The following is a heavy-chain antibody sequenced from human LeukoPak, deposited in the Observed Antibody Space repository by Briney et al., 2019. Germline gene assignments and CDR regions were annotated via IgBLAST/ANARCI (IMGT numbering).Heavy chain of an antibody. D-gene: IGHD6-19*01. CDR1: GGTFSSYA. CDR2: IIPIYGTA. CDR3: ARGDVAAVSWFDP. V-gene: IGHV1-69*05. Sequence: SVKVSCKASGGTFSSYAISWVRQAPGQGLEWMGRIIPIYGTANYAQKFQGRVTITTDESTSTAYMELSSLRSEDTAVYYCARGDVAAVSWFDPWGQGTLVTVSS. J-gene: IGHJ5*02.